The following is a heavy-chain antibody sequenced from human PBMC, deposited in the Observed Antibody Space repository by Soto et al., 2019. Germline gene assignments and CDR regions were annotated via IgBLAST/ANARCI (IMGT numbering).Heavy chain of an antibody. CDR1: GFNFSNYG. CDR2: IWLDGDKK. V-gene: IGHV3-33*03. CDR3: ASGCSNTKGRFDY. D-gene: IGHD2-2*01. Sequence: QVQLVESGGGVVQPGRSLRLSCVVSGFNFSNYGMHWVRQAPGKGLEWVAVIWLDGDKKYYSDFVKGRFTISRDNSKNTLYLQMNSLRADDTAVYYCASGCSNTKGRFDYWGQGTLVTVSS. J-gene: IGHJ4*02.